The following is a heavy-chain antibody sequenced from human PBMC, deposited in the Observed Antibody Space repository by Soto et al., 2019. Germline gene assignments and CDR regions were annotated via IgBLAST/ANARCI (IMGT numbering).Heavy chain of an antibody. V-gene: IGHV1-8*01. CDR2: MNPNSGNT. CDR3: ARAAICISTSCYVGNWFDP. J-gene: IGHJ5*02. CDR1: GYTFTSYD. Sequence: ASVKVSCKASGYTFTSYDINWVRQATGQGLEWMGWMNPNSGNTGYAQKFQGRVTITRDTSASTAYMELSSLRSEDTAVYYCARAAICISTSCYVGNWFDPWGQGTLVTVSS. D-gene: IGHD2-2*01.